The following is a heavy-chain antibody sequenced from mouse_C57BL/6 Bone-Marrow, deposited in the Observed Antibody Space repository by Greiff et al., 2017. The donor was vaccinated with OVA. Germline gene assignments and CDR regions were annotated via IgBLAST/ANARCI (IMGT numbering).Heavy chain of an antibody. J-gene: IGHJ3*01. Sequence: VHLVESGAELVRPGASVTLSCKASGYTFTDYEMHWVKQTPVHGLEWIGAIDPETGGTAYNQKFKGKAILTADKSSSTAYMELRSLTSEDSAVYYCSQAETGTGFAYWGQGTLVTVSA. V-gene: IGHV1-15*01. CDR1: GYTFTDYE. D-gene: IGHD4-1*01. CDR2: IDPETGGT. CDR3: SQAETGTGFAY.